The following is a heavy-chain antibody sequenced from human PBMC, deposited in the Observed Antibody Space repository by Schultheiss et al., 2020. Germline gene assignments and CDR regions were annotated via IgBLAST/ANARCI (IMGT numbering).Heavy chain of an antibody. CDR1: GYTFTGYY. J-gene: IGHJ3*02. CDR2: INPNSGGT. D-gene: IGHD6-19*01. V-gene: IGHV1-2*02. Sequence: ASVKVSCKASGYTFTGYYMHWVRQAPGQGLEWMGWINPNSGGTIYAQKFQGRVTMTEDTSTDTAYIKLSSLRSEDTAVYYCATSGWYRGYDAFDIWCQGTMVTVSS. CDR3: ATSGWYRGYDAFDI.